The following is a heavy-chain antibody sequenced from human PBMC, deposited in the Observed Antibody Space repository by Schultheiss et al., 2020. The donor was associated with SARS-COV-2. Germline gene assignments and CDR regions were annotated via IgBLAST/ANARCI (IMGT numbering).Heavy chain of an antibody. CDR1: GFTFSDYY. CDR3: ARRYCGADCYLFDY. V-gene: IGHV3-11*04. D-gene: IGHD2-21*02. CDR2: ISSSGSTI. J-gene: IGHJ4*02. Sequence: GESLKISCAASGFTFSDYYMSWIRQAPGKGLEWVSYISSSGSTIYYADSVKGRFTISRDNAKNSLYLQMDSLRVEDTAVYYCARRYCGADCYLFDYWGQGTLVTVSS.